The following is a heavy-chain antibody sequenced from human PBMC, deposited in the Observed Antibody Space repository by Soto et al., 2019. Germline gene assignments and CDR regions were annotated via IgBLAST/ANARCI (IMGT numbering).Heavy chain of an antibody. D-gene: IGHD6-19*01. V-gene: IGHV4-4*02. CDR3: ARDTIAVAGLNWFDP. CDR1: SGSISSSNW. Sequence: PSETLSLTCAVSSGSISSSNWWSWVRQPPGKGLEWIGEIYHSGSTNYNPSLKSRVTISVDKSKNQFSLKLSSVTAADTAVYYCARDTIAVAGLNWFDPWGQGTLVTVSS. J-gene: IGHJ5*02. CDR2: IYHSGST.